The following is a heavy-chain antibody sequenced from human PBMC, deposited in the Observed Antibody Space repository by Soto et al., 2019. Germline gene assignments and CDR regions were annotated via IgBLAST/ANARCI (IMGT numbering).Heavy chain of an antibody. Sequence: QLQLQESGPGLVKPLETLSLTCSVSGGSIRSSTYYGGFIRQPPGRGLAWIVSLYHGGSTFYNPSLTSRVTLAVDTSTNQFSLNLSSVTVAATAAYYCARPRVDYWGGISAFDPWGQGTLVTVSS. V-gene: IGHV4-39*01. CDR1: GGSIRSSTYY. D-gene: IGHD3-3*01. CDR3: ARPRVDYWGGISAFDP. CDR2: LYHGGST. J-gene: IGHJ5*02.